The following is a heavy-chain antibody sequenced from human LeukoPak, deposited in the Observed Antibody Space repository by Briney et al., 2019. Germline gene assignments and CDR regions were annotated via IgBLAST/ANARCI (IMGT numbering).Heavy chain of an antibody. D-gene: IGHD5-24*01. CDR2: ITKSGDQT. J-gene: IGHJ3*02. Sequence: GGSLRLSCVPSGITFSNSALSRVCQAPGKGLEWVSTITKSGDQTHYADSVRGLFTISRDIFKNTLYLQMNSLRAEDTAVYHCVKSAGKDGYRDVFDIWGQGTVVTVSS. CDR1: GITFSNSA. V-gene: IGHV3-23*01. CDR3: VKSAGKDGYRDVFDI.